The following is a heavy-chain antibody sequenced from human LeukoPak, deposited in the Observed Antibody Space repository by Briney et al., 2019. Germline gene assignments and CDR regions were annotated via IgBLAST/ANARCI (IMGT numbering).Heavy chain of an antibody. CDR3: AREANSPTARYWYFDL. V-gene: IGHV4-59*02. CDR1: GGSVSSYY. Sequence: SETLSLTCTVSGGSVSSYYWSWMRQSPGKGLEGIGYVYYSGSTNYNPALKSRVTISLDTSENQFSLKLSSVTAADTAVYYWAREANSPTARYWYFDLWGRGTQVTVSS. J-gene: IGHJ2*01. D-gene: IGHD2-21*01. CDR2: VYYSGST.